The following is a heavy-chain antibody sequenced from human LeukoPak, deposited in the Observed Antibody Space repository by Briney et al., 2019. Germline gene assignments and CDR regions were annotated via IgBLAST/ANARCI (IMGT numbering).Heavy chain of an antibody. V-gene: IGHV4-31*03. Sequence: SETLSLTCTVSGGSISSGVYYWSWIRQHPGKGLEWIGYIYYSGSTYYNPSLKSRVTISVDTSKNQFSLKLSSVTAADTAVYYCARDFSGGYFDYWGQGTLVTVSS. CDR2: IYYSGST. D-gene: IGHD3-16*01. J-gene: IGHJ4*02. CDR1: GGSISSGVYY. CDR3: ARDFSGGYFDY.